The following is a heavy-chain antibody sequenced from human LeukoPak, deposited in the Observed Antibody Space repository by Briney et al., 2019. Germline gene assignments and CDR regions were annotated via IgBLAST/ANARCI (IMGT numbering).Heavy chain of an antibody. Sequence: PGGSLRLSCAASGFTFSNHWMHWVRQAPGKGLMWVSRINRDGSRTDYADSVKGRFTISRDNAKNPLYLQMNSLRAEDTAVYYCARSRGGGITIFGAPRPAFDSWGQGTLVTVSS. J-gene: IGHJ5*01. CDR2: INRDGSRT. V-gene: IGHV3-74*01. D-gene: IGHD3-3*01. CDR1: GFTFSNHW. CDR3: ARSRGGGITIFGAPRPAFDS.